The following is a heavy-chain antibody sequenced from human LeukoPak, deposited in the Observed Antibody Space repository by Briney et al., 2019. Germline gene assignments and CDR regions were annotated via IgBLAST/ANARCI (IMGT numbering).Heavy chain of an antibody. Sequence: ASVKVSCKVSGYTFTGYYIHWVRQAPGQGLEGMGWINPNSGGTNYAQKFQGRVTMTRDTSISTAYMELSRLRSDDTAVYYCARDRQRFSSSSFDYWGQGTLVTVSS. CDR2: INPNSGGT. D-gene: IGHD6-6*01. J-gene: IGHJ4*02. CDR3: ARDRQRFSSSSFDY. V-gene: IGHV1-2*02. CDR1: GYTFTGYY.